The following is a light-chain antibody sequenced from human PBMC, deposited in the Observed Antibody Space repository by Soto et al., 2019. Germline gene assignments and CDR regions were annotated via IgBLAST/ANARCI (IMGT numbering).Light chain of an antibody. V-gene: IGKV1-5*03. CDR2: NAS. Sequence: DIQMTQSPSTLSASVGDRVTITCRASQSISSWLAWYQQKPGTAPKLLIYNASTLQSGVPSRFSGSGSGTEFTLTISSLQPDESATYYCQQYNDNWTFGQGTKVEIK. CDR3: QQYNDNWT. CDR1: QSISSW. J-gene: IGKJ1*01.